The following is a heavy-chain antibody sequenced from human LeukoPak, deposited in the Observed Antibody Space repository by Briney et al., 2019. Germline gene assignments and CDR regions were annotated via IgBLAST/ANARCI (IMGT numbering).Heavy chain of an antibody. CDR2: INHSGST. J-gene: IGHJ5*02. CDR3: ARGNCSGGSCYPNWFDP. V-gene: IGHV4-34*01. CDR1: GGSFSGYY. Sequence: SETLSLTCAVYGGSFSGYYWSWIRQPPGKGLEWIGEINHSGSTNYNPSLKSRVTISVDTSKNQFSLRLSSVTAADTAVYYCARGNCSGGSCYPNWFDPWGQGTLVTVSS. D-gene: IGHD2-15*01.